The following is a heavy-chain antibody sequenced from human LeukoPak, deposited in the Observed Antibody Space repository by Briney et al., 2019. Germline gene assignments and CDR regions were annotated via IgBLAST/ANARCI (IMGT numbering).Heavy chain of an antibody. CDR3: ARDERYDSSGYPFDY. V-gene: IGHV1-2*02. CDR1: GYTFTGYF. CDR2: INPNSGGT. D-gene: IGHD3-22*01. J-gene: IGHJ4*02. Sequence: ASVKVSCKASGYTFTGYFIHWVRQAPGQGLEWMGWINPNSGGTNYAQKFQGRVTMTRDTSISTAYMELTRLRSDDTAVYYCARDERYDSSGYPFDYWGQGTLVTVSS.